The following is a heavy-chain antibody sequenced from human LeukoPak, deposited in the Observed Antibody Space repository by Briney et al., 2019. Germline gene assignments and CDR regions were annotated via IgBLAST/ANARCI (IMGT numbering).Heavy chain of an antibody. D-gene: IGHD1-26*01. V-gene: IGHV4-61*02. J-gene: IGHJ3*02. CDR3: ARERRKNSGSYGAFDI. CDR2: IYTSGST. Sequence: SETLSLTCTVSGGSISSGSYYWSWIRQPAGKGLEWIGRIYTSGSTNYNPSLKSRVTISVDTSKNQFSLKLSSVTAADTAVCYCARERRKNSGSYGAFDIWGQGTMVTVSS. CDR1: GGSISSGSYY.